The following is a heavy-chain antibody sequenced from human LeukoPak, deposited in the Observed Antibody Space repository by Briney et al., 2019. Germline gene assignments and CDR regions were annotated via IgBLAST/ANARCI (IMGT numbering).Heavy chain of an antibody. CDR1: GFTFSSYG. CDR3: AKDWVYGSSWHYYYYMDV. J-gene: IGHJ6*03. Sequence: GGSLRLSCAASGFTFSSYGMHWVRQAPGKGLEWVAFTRYDGSNKYYADSVKGRFTISRDNSKNTLYLQMNSLRAEDTAVYYCAKDWVYGSSWHYYYYMDVWGKGTTVTISS. CDR2: TRYDGSNK. D-gene: IGHD6-13*01. V-gene: IGHV3-30*02.